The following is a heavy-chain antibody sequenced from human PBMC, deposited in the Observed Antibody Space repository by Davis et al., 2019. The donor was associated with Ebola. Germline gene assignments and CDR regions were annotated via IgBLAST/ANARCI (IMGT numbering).Heavy chain of an antibody. CDR2: INHSGST. CDR3: ARYPRGYSYGLIDY. CDR1: GGSFSGYY. J-gene: IGHJ4*02. V-gene: IGHV4-34*01. Sequence: LETLSLTCAVYGGSFSGYYWSWIRQPPGKGLEWIGEINHSGSTNYNPSLKSRVTISVDTSKNQFSLKLSSVTAADTAVYYCARYPRGYSYGLIDYWGQGTLVTVSS. D-gene: IGHD5-18*01.